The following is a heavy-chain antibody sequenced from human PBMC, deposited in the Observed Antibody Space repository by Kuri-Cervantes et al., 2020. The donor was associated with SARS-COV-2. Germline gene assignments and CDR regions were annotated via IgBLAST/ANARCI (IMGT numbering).Heavy chain of an antibody. V-gene: IGHV3-21*01. J-gene: IGHJ6*02. CDR3: ARGLRDGDYLYYYYGMGV. CDR1: GYSFTSYW. Sequence: GGSLRLSCKGSGYSFTSYWIGWVRQAPGKGLEWVSSISSSSSYTNYADSVKGRSTISRDNAKNSLYLQMNSLRAEDTAVYYCARGLRDGDYLYYYYGMGVWGQGTTVTVSS. D-gene: IGHD4-17*01. CDR2: ISSSSSYT.